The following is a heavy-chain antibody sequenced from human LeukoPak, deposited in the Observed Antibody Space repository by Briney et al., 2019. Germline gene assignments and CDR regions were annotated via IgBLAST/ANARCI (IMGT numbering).Heavy chain of an antibody. CDR3: ARARYYYDSSGYYFDY. V-gene: IGHV3-48*02. D-gene: IGHD3-22*01. J-gene: IGHJ4*02. Sequence: GGSLRLSCAASGFTVSSNYMSWVRQAPGKGLEWVSYISSSSSTIYYADSVKGRFTISRDSAKNSLYVQMNSLRDEDTAVYFCARARYYYDSSGYYFDYWGQGTLVTVSS. CDR2: ISSSSSTI. CDR1: GFTVSSNY.